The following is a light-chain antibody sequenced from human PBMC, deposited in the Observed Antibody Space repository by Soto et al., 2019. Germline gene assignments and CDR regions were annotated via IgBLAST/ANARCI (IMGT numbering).Light chain of an antibody. CDR2: EVS. CDR3: SSYTSSSTQV. V-gene: IGLV2-14*01. Sequence: QSVLTQPASVSGSPGRSMTVSCTGTSIDGGGYNYVSWYEEHPGKAPKLMIHEVSNRPSGLSNRFSGSKSGNTAPLTISGLQAEDEADYYCSSYTSSSTQVFGPGTKVTVL. J-gene: IGLJ1*01. CDR1: SIDGGGYNY.